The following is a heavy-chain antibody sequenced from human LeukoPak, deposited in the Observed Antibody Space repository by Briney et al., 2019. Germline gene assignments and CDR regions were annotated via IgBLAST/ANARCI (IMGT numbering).Heavy chain of an antibody. D-gene: IGHD6-19*01. J-gene: IGHJ4*02. CDR3: ERDPGASIAVAADDY. CDR1: VGSFSGYY. CDR2: INHSGST. V-gene: IGHV4-34*01. Sequence: SETLSLTCAVYVGSFSGYYWSWIRQPPGKGLEWVGEINHSGSTKYNPSLKSRVTTSVDTSKTMFSLQLSSVCAADTAVYCWERDPGASIAVAADDYWGQGTLVTVSS.